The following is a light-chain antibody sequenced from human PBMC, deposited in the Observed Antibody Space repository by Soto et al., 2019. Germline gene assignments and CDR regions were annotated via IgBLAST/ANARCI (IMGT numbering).Light chain of an antibody. CDR1: QSVSRW. CDR3: QQFNSKVWT. Sequence: DIQMTQSPSTLSASVGDTVTITCRASQSVSRWLNWYQQKSGKAPRLLIYEASNLEIGVPSRFRGSGSGTEFILTFTSLKPADSATYYVQQFNSKVWTFGQGTKGEI. CDR2: EAS. V-gene: IGKV1-5*01. J-gene: IGKJ1*01.